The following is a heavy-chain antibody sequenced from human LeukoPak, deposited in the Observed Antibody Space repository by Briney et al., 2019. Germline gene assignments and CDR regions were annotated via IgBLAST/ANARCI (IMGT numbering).Heavy chain of an antibody. J-gene: IGHJ4*02. Sequence: KPSETLSLTCTVSGGSISSSSYYWGWIRQPPGKGLEWIGSIYYSGSTYYNPSLKSRVTISVDTSKNQFSLKLSSVTAADTAVYYCARRYSSGWSYFDYWGQGTLVTVSS. D-gene: IGHD6-19*01. V-gene: IGHV4-39*01. CDR1: GGSISSSSYY. CDR2: IYYSGST. CDR3: ARRYSSGWSYFDY.